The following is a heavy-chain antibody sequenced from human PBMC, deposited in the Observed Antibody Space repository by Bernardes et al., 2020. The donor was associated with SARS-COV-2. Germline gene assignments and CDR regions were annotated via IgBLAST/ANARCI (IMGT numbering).Heavy chain of an antibody. V-gene: IGHV3-30*11. CDR1: GFNFSGFP. Sequence: GGSLRLSCAASGFNFSGFPMHWVRQAPGKGLDWVAAISSDGRDKYYPDSVKGRFTVSRDNSKRTLYLQIDSLGTDDTSVYYCVRGVNGRWSNVMDVWGKGTTVVVSS. CDR2: ISSDGRDK. J-gene: IGHJ6*03. CDR3: VRGVNGRWSNVMDV. D-gene: IGHD2-15*01.